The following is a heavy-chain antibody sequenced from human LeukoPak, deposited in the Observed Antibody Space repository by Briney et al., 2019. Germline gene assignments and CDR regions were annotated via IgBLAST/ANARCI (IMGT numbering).Heavy chain of an antibody. J-gene: IGHJ1*01. Sequence: SVKVSCKASGGTFSSYAISWVRQAPGQGLEWMGRIIPIFGTANYAQKFQGRVAITTDESTSTAYMELSSLRSEDTAMYYCARVGGPSDGDYHKYFQHWGQGTLVTVSS. CDR1: GGTFSSYA. CDR3: ARVGGPSDGDYHKYFQH. D-gene: IGHD4-17*01. CDR2: IIPIFGTA. V-gene: IGHV1-69*05.